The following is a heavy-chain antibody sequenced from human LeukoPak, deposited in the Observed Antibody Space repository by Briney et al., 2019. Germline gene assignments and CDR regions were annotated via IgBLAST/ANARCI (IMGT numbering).Heavy chain of an antibody. CDR3: ARGGNWFDP. V-gene: IGHV3-48*03. Sequence: GGSLRLSRAASGFTFSSYEMNWVRQAPGKGLECVSYISSSGGTISYADSVKGRFTISRDNAKNALYLQMNSLRAEDTANYYCARGGNWFDPWGQGTLVTVSS. D-gene: IGHD3-16*01. J-gene: IGHJ5*02. CDR1: GFTFSSYE. CDR2: ISSSGGTI.